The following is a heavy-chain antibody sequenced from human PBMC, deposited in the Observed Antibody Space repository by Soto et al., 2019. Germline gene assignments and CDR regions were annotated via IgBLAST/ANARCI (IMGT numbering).Heavy chain of an antibody. D-gene: IGHD3-10*01. V-gene: IGHV1-18*01. CDR1: GYTFTSYG. CDR3: ASPDMVRGVIISLDY. Sequence: ASVKVSCKASGYTFTSYGISWVRQAPGQGLEWMGWISAYNGNTNYAQKLQGRVTMTTDTSTSTAYMELSSLRSEDTAVYYCASPDMVRGVIISLDYWGQGTLVTVSS. CDR2: ISAYNGNT. J-gene: IGHJ4*02.